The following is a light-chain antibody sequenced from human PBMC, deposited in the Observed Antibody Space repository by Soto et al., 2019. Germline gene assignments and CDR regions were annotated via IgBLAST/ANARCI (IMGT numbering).Light chain of an antibody. CDR3: QQLNNYPRT. Sequence: DIQMTQSPSTLSASEGDRVTISCRASQSVSIWLAWYQQKPGRAPKLLIYKSSILESGVPSRFSGSGSGTEFTLTISSLQPDDFATYYCQQLNNYPRTFGQGTKVDIK. CDR1: QSVSIW. CDR2: KSS. J-gene: IGKJ1*01. V-gene: IGKV1-5*03.